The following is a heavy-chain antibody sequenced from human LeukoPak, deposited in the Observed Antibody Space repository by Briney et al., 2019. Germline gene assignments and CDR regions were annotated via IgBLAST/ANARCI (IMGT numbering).Heavy chain of an antibody. CDR3: TRGPILLWLHNGMDV. D-gene: IGHD5-18*01. CDR1: GFTFGDHA. V-gene: IGHV3-49*04. J-gene: IGHJ6*02. CDR2: IRSKAYRGTT. Sequence: PGRSLRLSCTASGFTFGDHAMSWVRQAPGKGLEWVGFIRSKAYRGTTEYPASVKGRFTISRDDSKSIAYLQMNSLRTEDTAVYYCTRGPILLWLHNGMDVWGQGTTVTVSS.